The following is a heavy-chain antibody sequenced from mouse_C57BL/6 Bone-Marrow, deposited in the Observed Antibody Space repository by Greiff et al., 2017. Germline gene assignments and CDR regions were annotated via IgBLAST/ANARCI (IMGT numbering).Heavy chain of an antibody. CDR3: ARNWENWFAY. CDR1: GYTFTSYW. Sequence: QVQLQQPGAELVKPGASVKLSCKASGYTFTSYWMQWVKQRPGQGLEWIGEIDPSDSYTNYNQKFKGKATLTVDTSSSTAYMQRSSLTSEDSAVYYCARNWENWFAYWGQGTLVTVSA. D-gene: IGHD4-1*01. CDR2: IDPSDSYT. V-gene: IGHV1-50*01. J-gene: IGHJ3*01.